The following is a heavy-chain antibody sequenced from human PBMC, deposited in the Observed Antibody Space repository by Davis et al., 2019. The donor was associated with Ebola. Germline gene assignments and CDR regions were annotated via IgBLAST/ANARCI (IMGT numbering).Heavy chain of an antibody. CDR1: GGSFSGYY. V-gene: IGHV4-34*01. CDR2: IHHIGGT. J-gene: IGHJ5*02. D-gene: IGHD1-26*01. CDR3: ARRPARWENWFDP. Sequence: SETLSLTFALYGGSFSGYYWTWIRQPPGKGLEWIGEIHHIGGTNNNPSLKSRVTMSLDTSNNQFSLRLSSVTAADTAVYYCARRPARWENWFDPWGQGTLVTVSS.